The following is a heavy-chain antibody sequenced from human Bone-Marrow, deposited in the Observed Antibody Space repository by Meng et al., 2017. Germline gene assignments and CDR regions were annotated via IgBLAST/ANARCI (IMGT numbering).Heavy chain of an antibody. V-gene: IGHV4-4*02. D-gene: IGHD6-19*01. CDR1: GASVSSGYW. J-gene: IGHJ4*02. Sequence: QLQLQESGPGLVKPSETLPLTCGVSGASVSSGYWWTWVRQPPGKGLEWIGEFHHSGTTNYNPSLRSRVTISVDTSKNQFSLRLTSVTAADTAVYYCAASPGWWRIDSWGQGTLVTVSS. CDR2: FHHSGTT. CDR3: AASPGWWRIDS.